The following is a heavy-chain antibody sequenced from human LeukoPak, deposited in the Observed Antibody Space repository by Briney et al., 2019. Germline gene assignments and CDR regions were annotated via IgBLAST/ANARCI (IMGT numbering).Heavy chain of an antibody. Sequence: GGSLRLSCVASGFTFSSYWMHWVRQNPRKGLVWVSRISGDGRNINYADSVRGRFTISRDNAKNTLYLQMNTLRVEDTAVYYCTRDLMDYDVSTGLHHYYMDVWGQGTTVTVSS. CDR2: ISGDGRNI. D-gene: IGHD3-9*01. CDR1: GFTFSSYW. CDR3: TRDLMDYDVSTGLHHYYMDV. J-gene: IGHJ6*02. V-gene: IGHV3-74*01.